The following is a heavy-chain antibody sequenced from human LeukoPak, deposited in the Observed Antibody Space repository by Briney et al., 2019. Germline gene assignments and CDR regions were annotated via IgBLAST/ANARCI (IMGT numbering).Heavy chain of an antibody. D-gene: IGHD3-10*01. CDR3: ARQYPLLWFGELTAY. J-gene: IGHJ4*02. Sequence: SETLSLTCAVYGGSFSGYYWSWIRQPPGKGLEWIGEINHSRNTNYNPSLKSRVTISVDTSKNQFSLKLSSVTAADTAVYYCARQYPLLWFGELTAYWGQGTLVTVSS. V-gene: IGHV4-34*01. CDR1: GGSFSGYY. CDR2: INHSRNT.